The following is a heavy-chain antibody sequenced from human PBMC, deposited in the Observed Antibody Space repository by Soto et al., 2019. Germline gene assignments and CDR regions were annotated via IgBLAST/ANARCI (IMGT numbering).Heavy chain of an antibody. V-gene: IGHV5-10-1*01. CDR3: ARDPHLRNYYYGMDV. J-gene: IGHJ6*02. CDR2: IDPSDSYT. CDR1: GYSFTSYW. Sequence: GSGYSFTSYWISWVRQMPGKGLEWMGRIDPSDSYTNYSPSFQGHVTISADKSISTAYLKWSSLKASDTAMYYCARDPHLRNYYYGMDVWGPGTTVTVSS.